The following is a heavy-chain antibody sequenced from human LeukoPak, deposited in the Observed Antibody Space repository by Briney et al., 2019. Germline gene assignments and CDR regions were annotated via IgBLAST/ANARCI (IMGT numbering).Heavy chain of an antibody. V-gene: IGHV4-34*01. CDR2: IYESGTT. Sequence: SETLPLTCAVYGESLNSYYWSWVRQPPGEGLEWIGEIYESGTTEYNPSLKSRVTISMVPSKQQFSLSLSSVTAADTAAYYCARGAWATRLGSWGLGTPVIVSS. CDR3: ARGAWATRLGS. D-gene: IGHD2-15*01. CDR1: GESLNSYY. J-gene: IGHJ4*02.